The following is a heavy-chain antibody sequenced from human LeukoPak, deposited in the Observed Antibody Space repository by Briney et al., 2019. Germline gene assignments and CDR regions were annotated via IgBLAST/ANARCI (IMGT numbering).Heavy chain of an antibody. J-gene: IGHJ6*02. CDR2: ISYDGSNK. Sequence: PGGSLRLSCAASGFTFSSYGMHWVRQAPGKGLEWVAVISYDGSNKYCADSAKGRFTISRDNSKNTLYLQMNSLRAEDTAVYYCAKDSVWGQGTTVTVSS. V-gene: IGHV3-30*18. CDR3: AKDSV. CDR1: GFTFSSYG.